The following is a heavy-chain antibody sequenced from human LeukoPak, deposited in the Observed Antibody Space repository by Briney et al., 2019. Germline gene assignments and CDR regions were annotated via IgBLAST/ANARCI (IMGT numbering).Heavy chain of an antibody. D-gene: IGHD2-2*01. J-gene: IGHJ4*02. CDR2: IIPILGIA. CDR3: ASPRSGGQLLPAEDY. Sequence: GASVKVSCKASGGTFSSYAISWVRQAPGQGLEWMGRIIPILGIANYAQKFQGRVTITADKSTSTAYMELSSLRSEDTAVYYCASPRSGGQLLPAEDYWGQGTLVTVSS. V-gene: IGHV1-69*04. CDR1: GGTFSSYA.